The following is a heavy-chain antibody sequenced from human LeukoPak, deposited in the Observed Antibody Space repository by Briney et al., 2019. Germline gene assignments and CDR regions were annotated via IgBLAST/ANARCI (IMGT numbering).Heavy chain of an antibody. Sequence: GGSLTLSCVASGITFSNYAVSWVCQAPEKGLDWVSVISGSAHRIRYADSVKGRFTISRDNSENIVYLQMNNLRVEDTAVYYCAGRPTGYSSGYIHWGQGTLVTVSS. CDR2: ISGSAHRI. CDR1: GITFSNYA. V-gene: IGHV3-23*01. CDR3: AGRPTGYSSGYIH. D-gene: IGHD5-18*01. J-gene: IGHJ4*02.